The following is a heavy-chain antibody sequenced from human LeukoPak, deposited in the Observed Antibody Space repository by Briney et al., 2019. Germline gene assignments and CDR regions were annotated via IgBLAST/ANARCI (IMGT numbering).Heavy chain of an antibody. Sequence: SVKVSCKASGGTFSSYAISWVRQAPGQGLEWMGGIIPIFDTANYAQKFQGRVTITADESTSTAYMELSSLRSEDTAVYYCAVTAAGLDPGTIDYWGQGTLVTVSS. J-gene: IGHJ4*02. CDR1: GGTFSSYA. V-gene: IGHV1-69*13. CDR2: IIPIFDTA. D-gene: IGHD6-13*01. CDR3: AVTAAGLDPGTIDY.